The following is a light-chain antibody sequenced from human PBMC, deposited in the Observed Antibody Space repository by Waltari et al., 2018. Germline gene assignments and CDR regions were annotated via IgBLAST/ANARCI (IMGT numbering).Light chain of an antibody. V-gene: IGKV3-20*01. CDR3: QQYGTSAFT. CDR2: GAS. Sequence: EIVLTQSPGTLSLSLGERATLSCRASQSISSSYLAWYQQKPGQAPSLLIYGASSRATGIPDRFSGSGSGTDFTLIISRLGPEDFAVYYCQQYGTSAFTLGPGTKVDIK. CDR1: QSISSSY. J-gene: IGKJ3*01.